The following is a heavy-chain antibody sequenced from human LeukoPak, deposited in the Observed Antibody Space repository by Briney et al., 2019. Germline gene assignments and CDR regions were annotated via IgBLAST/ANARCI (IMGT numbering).Heavy chain of an antibody. D-gene: IGHD1-7*01. CDR2: ISSRGDTI. V-gene: IGHV3-11*04. J-gene: IGHJ4*02. Sequence: GGSLRLSCAASGFTLSDYYMSWIRQAPGKGLEWVSYISSRGDTIYYTDSVKGRFTISRDNTKNTLYLQLNSLRAEDTAVYYCATGNYNRPFDYWGQGTLVTVSS. CDR3: ATGNYNRPFDY. CDR1: GFTLSDYY.